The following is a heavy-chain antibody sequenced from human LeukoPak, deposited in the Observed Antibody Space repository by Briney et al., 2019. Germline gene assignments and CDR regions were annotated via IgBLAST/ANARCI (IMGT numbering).Heavy chain of an antibody. Sequence: GGSLRLSCAASGFTFSSYAMSWVRQAPGKGLEWVANIKQDGSEKYYVDSEKGRFTISRDNAKNSLYLQMNSLRAEDTAVYYCARDVSTQQWLSFYYYYYYMDVWGKGTTVTVSS. CDR2: IKQDGSEK. CDR3: ARDVSTQQWLSFYYYYYYMDV. J-gene: IGHJ6*03. V-gene: IGHV3-7*01. CDR1: GFTFSSYA. D-gene: IGHD6-19*01.